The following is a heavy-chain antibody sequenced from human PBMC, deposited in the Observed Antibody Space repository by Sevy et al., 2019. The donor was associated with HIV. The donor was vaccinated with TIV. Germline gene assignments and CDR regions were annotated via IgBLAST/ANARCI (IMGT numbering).Heavy chain of an antibody. D-gene: IGHD2-15*01. V-gene: IGHV3-15*01. CDR1: GFTFSNAW. CDR3: TTDHRRDGIVVVPFEY. Sequence: GGSLRLSCAASGFTFSNAWMSWVRQSPGKGLEWVGRIRSKAGGGTTDYATIVKGKFTISRDVSRVILYLQPNSLETEDTAVYYCTTDHRRDGIVVVPFEYWGQGTLVTVSS. CDR2: IRSKAGGGTT. J-gene: IGHJ4*02.